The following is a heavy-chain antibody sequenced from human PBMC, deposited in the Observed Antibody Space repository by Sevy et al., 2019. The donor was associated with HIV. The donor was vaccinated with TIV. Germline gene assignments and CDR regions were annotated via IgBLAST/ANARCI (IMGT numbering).Heavy chain of an antibody. J-gene: IGHJ4*02. D-gene: IGHD2-21*02. CDR1: GFPLSSYG. CDR2: ITGGGDNT. Sequence: GGSLRLSCAASGFPLSSYGMSWVRQAPGKGLEWVSSITGGGDNTYADSVKGRFAISRDNSKNTLLLQMDSLRAEDTALYCCGKPVTATELLDCWGQGTLVTVSS. V-gene: IGHV3-23*01. CDR3: GKPVTATELLDC.